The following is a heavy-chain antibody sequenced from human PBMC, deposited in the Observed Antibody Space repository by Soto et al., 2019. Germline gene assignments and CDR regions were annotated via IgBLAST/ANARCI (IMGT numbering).Heavy chain of an antibody. Sequence: QLQLQESGPGLVKPSETLSLTCTVSGGSISSSSYYWGWIRQPPGKGLEWIGGIYYSGSTYYNPSLKSRVTISVDTSKNQFSLKLSSVTAADTAVYYCARQPRIAAAGSYYYYGMDVWGQGTTVTVSS. CDR1: GGSISSSSYY. CDR3: ARQPRIAAAGSYYYYGMDV. J-gene: IGHJ6*02. D-gene: IGHD6-13*01. V-gene: IGHV4-39*01. CDR2: IYYSGST.